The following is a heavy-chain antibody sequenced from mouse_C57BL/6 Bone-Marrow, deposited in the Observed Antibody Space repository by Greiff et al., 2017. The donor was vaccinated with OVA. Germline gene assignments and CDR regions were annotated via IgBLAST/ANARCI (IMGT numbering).Heavy chain of an antibody. CDR1: GYTFTDYN. V-gene: IGHV1-18*01. J-gene: IGHJ2*01. CDR3: AREAQALYYFDY. D-gene: IGHD3-2*02. CDR2: INPNNGGT. Sequence: VQLQQSGPELVKPGASVKIPCKASGYTFTDYNMDWVKQSHGKSLEWIGDINPNNGGTIYNQKFKGKATLTVDKSSSTAYMELRSLTSEDTAVYYCAREAQALYYFDYWGQGTTLTVSS.